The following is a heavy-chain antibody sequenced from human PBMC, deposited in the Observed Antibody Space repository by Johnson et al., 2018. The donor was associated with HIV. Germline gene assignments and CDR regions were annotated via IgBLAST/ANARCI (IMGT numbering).Heavy chain of an antibody. CDR3: AREERWLQFPAFDV. V-gene: IGHV3-72*01. CDR1: GFTFNDHY. CDR2: TRHKANSYTT. Sequence: VQLVESGGGLVQPGGSLRLSCATSGFTFNDHYMDWVRQAPGKGLEWVGRTRHKANSYTTEYAASVKCRFTISRDDSKNSLHLQMNSLKTEDTAVYYCAREERWLQFPAFDVWGQGTVVTVSS. D-gene: IGHD5-24*01. J-gene: IGHJ3*01.